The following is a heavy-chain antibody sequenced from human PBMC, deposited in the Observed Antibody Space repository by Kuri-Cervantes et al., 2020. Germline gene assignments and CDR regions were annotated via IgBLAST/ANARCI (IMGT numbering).Heavy chain of an antibody. CDR1: GGSISSYY. D-gene: IGHD3-9*01. J-gene: IGHJ6*03. CDR3: ARDSPGRYFDWSSRSTYYYYMDV. Sequence: SETLSLTCTVSGGSISSYYWSWIRQPPGKGLEWIGYIYYSGSTNYNPSLKSRVTISVDTSKNQFSLKLSSVTAADTAVYYCARDSPGRYFDWSSRSTYYYYMDVWGKGTTVTVSS. V-gene: IGHV4-59*01. CDR2: IYYSGST.